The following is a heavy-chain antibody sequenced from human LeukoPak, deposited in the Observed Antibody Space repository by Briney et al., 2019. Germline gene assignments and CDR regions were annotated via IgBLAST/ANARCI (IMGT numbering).Heavy chain of an antibody. Sequence: AASVNVSCKASGYTFTSYYMHWVRQAPGQGLEWMGIINPSGGSISYPQKFQGRVTMTRDTSTRTVYMELSSLRSEDTAVYYCARGGNYYGMDVWGQGTTVTVSS. CDR1: GYTFTSYY. V-gene: IGHV1-46*01. J-gene: IGHJ6*02. D-gene: IGHD3-10*01. CDR2: INPSGGSI. CDR3: ARGGNYYGMDV.